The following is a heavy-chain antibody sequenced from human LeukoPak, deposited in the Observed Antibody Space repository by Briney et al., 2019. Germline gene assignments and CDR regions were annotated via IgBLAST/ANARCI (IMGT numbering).Heavy chain of an antibody. Sequence: SETLSLTCAVYGGSFSGYYWSWIRQPPGKGLEWIGEINHSGSTNYSPSLKSRVTISVDTSKNQFSLKLSSVTAADTAVYYCAGSGWKYYFDYWGQGTLVTVSS. CDR3: AGSGWKYYFDY. J-gene: IGHJ4*02. CDR1: GGSFSGYY. D-gene: IGHD6-19*01. CDR2: INHSGST. V-gene: IGHV4-34*01.